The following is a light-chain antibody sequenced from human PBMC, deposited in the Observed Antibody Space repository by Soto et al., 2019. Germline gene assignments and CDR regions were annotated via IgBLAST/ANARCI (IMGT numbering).Light chain of an antibody. CDR1: QNVDKF. CDR2: DSS. V-gene: IGKV3-11*01. CDR3: HQRQYWPPIT. J-gene: IGKJ5*01. Sequence: EIELTQSPATLSLSPGETATLSCRASQNVDKFLAWYQQRPGQPPRLLIFDSSNRATGIPDRFSGSGSGTDFTLTISSLEPEDFAVYYCHQRQYWPPITFGQGTRLEIK.